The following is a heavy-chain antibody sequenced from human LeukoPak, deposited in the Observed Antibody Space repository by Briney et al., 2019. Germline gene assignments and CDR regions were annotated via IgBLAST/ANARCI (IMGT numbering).Heavy chain of an antibody. D-gene: IGHD4-17*01. J-gene: IGHJ4*02. CDR3: ASPYRYTTMTHDYYFDY. V-gene: IGHV3-30*03. Sequence: PGGSLRLSCSASGFTFSSFGMHWVRQAPGKGLEWVTLMSYDGNNKYSADSVRGRFSISRDNSKNTLHLQMDSLRPDDTAVYYCASPYRYTTMTHDYYFDYWGQGTLVTVSS. CDR1: GFTFSSFG. CDR2: MSYDGNNK.